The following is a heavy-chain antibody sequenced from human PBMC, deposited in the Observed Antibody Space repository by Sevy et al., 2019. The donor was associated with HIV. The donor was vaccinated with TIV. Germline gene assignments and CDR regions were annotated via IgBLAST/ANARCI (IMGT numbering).Heavy chain of an antibody. Sequence: SETLSLTCTVSGGSVSSDTYYWSWIRQPPGKGLECFGYIYYSGTTNYNPSPKSRVTISVDTSKTQFSLKLTSVTAADTALYYCARVGGLTDYGMDVWGQGTTVTVSS. CDR2: IYYSGTT. CDR1: GGSVSSDTYY. V-gene: IGHV4-61*01. J-gene: IGHJ6*02. CDR3: ARVGGLTDYGMDV. D-gene: IGHD1-26*01.